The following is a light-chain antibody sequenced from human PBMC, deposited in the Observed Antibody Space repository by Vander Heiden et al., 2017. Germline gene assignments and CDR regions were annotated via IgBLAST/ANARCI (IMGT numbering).Light chain of an antibody. Sequence: EIVLTQSPATLSLSPGERATLPCRASQSVSSSLAWYQQKPGQAPRLLIYDASSRATGIPARFSGSGSGTDFTLTISSLEPEDFAVYYCQQRSNWPRTFGQGTKVEIK. J-gene: IGKJ1*01. V-gene: IGKV3-11*01. CDR2: DAS. CDR3: QQRSNWPRT. CDR1: QSVSSS.